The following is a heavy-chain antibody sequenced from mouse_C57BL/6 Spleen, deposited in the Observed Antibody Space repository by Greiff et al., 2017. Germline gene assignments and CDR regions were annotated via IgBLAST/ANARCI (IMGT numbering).Heavy chain of an antibody. CDR1: GYTFTSYW. CDR2: IDPSDSET. J-gene: IGHJ2*01. V-gene: IGHV1-52*01. CDR3: ALWYGSLEGY. Sequence: QVQLQQPGAELVRPGSSVKLSCKASGYTFTSYWMHWVKQRPIQGLEWIGNIDPSDSETHYNQKFKDKATLTVDNASSTAYMQLSRLTSEDSAVYYCALWYGSLEGYWGQGTTLTVSS. D-gene: IGHD1-1*01.